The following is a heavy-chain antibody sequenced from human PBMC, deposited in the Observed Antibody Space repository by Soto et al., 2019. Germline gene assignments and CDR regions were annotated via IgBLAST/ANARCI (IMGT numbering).Heavy chain of an antibody. V-gene: IGHV3-23*01. Sequence: EVQLLESGGGLVQPGGSLRLSCAASGFTFGHYGMSWVRQAPGKGLEWVSTILARGSRIDYADSVRGRFTISRDDSKNILYLQMNGLRAEDADLYDCAKWAGTYGDDARYCPYWGQGTLVPVSS. CDR1: GFTFGHYG. J-gene: IGHJ1*01. CDR3: AKWAGTYGDDARYCPY. CDR2: ILARGSRI. D-gene: IGHD4-17*01.